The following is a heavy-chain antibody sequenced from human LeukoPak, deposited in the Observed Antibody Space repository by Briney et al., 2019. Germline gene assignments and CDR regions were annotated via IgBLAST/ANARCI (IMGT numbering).Heavy chain of an antibody. CDR1: GFTFSSYA. J-gene: IGHJ4*02. CDR3: AKDRNYYDSSGYFDY. Sequence: GGSLRLSCAASGFTFSSYAMSWVRQAPGKGLEWVSAISGSGGSTYYADSVEGRFTISRDNSKNTLYLQMNSLRAEDTAVYYCAKDRNYYDSSGYFDYWGQGTLVTVSS. V-gene: IGHV3-23*01. CDR2: ISGSGGST. D-gene: IGHD3-22*01.